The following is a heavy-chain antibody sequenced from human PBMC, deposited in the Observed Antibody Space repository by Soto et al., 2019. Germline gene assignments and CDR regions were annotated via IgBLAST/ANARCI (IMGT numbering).Heavy chain of an antibody. Sequence: GASVKVSCEASGYTFTSYAMHWVRQAPGQRLEWMGWINAGNGNTKYSQKSQGRVTITRDTSASTAYMELSSLRSEDTAVYYCARSESGYYYYYYMDVWGKGTTVTVSS. CDR2: INAGNGNT. CDR1: GYTFTSYA. J-gene: IGHJ6*03. CDR3: ARSESGYYYYYYMDV. V-gene: IGHV1-3*01. D-gene: IGHD3-10*01.